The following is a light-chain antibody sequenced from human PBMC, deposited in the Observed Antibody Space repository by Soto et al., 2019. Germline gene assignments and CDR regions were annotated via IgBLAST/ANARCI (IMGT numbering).Light chain of an antibody. Sequence: QSALTQPASVSGSPGQSITISCTGTSSDVGGYNYVSWYQQHPGKAPKFLLYEVSNRPSGVSHRFSGSKSGNTASLTVSGLQADDEADYFCSSYAGRNIVLFGGGTKVTVL. CDR3: SSYAGRNIVL. V-gene: IGLV2-14*01. J-gene: IGLJ2*01. CDR2: EVS. CDR1: SSDVGGYNY.